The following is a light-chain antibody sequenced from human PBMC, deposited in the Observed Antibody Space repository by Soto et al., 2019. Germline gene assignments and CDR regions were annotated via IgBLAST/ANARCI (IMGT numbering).Light chain of an antibody. Sequence: QSALTQPASVSGSPGQSITISCTGTSSDVGSYNLFSWYQQHPGKAPKLMIYEVRKRPSGVSNRFSGSKSGNTASLTISGLQAEDEADYYCCSYAGSSIVVFGGGTKLTVL. J-gene: IGLJ2*01. CDR2: EVR. CDR1: SSDVGSYNL. CDR3: CSYAGSSIVV. V-gene: IGLV2-23*02.